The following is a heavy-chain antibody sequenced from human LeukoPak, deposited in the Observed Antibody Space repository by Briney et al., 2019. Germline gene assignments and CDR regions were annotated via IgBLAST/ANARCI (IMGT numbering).Heavy chain of an antibody. J-gene: IGHJ4*02. CDR1: GYTFTSYD. V-gene: IGHV1-18*01. CDR3: ARVWFGEPDNYFDY. D-gene: IGHD3-10*01. CDR2: ISAYNGNT. Sequence: ASVKVSCKASGYTFTSYDINWVRQATGQGLEWMGWISAYNGNTNYAQKLQGRVTMTTDTSTSTAYMELRSLRSDDTAVYYCARVWFGEPDNYFDYWGQGTLVTVSS.